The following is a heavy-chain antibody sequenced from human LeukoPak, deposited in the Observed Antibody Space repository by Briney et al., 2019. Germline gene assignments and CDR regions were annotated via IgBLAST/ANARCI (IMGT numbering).Heavy chain of an antibody. CDR2: INRNSGCT. Sequence: ASVKVSFKSSGYTFTSYDINWLRQATGQGLEWMGLINRNSGCTTYSQQFQGRVTMTRSTSIGPAEFELSRLRSDDTAVYYCARVSGSGWYSDYWGQGTLVTVSS. D-gene: IGHD6-19*01. CDR1: GYTFTSYD. CDR3: ARVSGSGWYSDY. J-gene: IGHJ4*02. V-gene: IGHV1-2*02.